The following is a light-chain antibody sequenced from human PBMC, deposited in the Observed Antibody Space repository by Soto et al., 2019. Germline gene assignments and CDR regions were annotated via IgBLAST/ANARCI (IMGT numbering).Light chain of an antibody. V-gene: IGKV1-39*01. CDR3: QQTYNAPRT. J-gene: IGKJ1*01. Sequence: DIQMTQSPSSLSASVGDRVTITCRASESISSFLNWYQQKPGKAPNLLIFAASSLLSGVPSRFSGSGSGTEFTLTISSLQPEDFATYYCQQTYNAPRTFGQGTKVEIK. CDR1: ESISSF. CDR2: AAS.